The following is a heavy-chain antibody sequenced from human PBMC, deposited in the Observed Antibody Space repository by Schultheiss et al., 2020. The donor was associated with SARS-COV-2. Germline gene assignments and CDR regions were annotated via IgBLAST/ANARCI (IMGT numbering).Heavy chain of an antibody. Sequence: GGSLRLSCKGSGYSFTSYWIGWVRQMPGKGLEWMGIIYPGDSDTRYSPSFQGQVTISADKSIRAAYLQWSSLKASDTAMFYCARLSAGDYFDYWGQGTLVTVSS. CDR2: IYPGDSDT. CDR1: GYSFTSYW. CDR3: ARLSAGDYFDY. V-gene: IGHV5-51*01. D-gene: IGHD3-10*01. J-gene: IGHJ4*02.